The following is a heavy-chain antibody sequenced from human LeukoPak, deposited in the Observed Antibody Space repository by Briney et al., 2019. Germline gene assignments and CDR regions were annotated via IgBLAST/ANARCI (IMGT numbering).Heavy chain of an antibody. D-gene: IGHD2-15*01. V-gene: IGHV3-48*01. J-gene: IGHJ6*03. CDR3: AREDGYCSGGRCYTRYYMDV. CDR1: GFTLSHYS. Sequence: HSGGSLRLSCAASGFTLSHYSMNWVRQAPGKGLEWLSYSSSSGSLIYYADSVKGRFTISRDSAKNSLYLQMNSLRAEDTAVYYCAREDGYCSGGRCYTRYYMDVWGKGTTVTVSS. CDR2: SSSSGSLI.